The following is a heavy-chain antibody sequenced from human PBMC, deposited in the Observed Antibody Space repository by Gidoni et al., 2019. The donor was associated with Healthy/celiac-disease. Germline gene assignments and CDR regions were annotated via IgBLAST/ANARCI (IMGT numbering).Heavy chain of an antibody. V-gene: IGHV4-39*01. J-gene: IGHJ4*02. D-gene: IGHD6-6*01. Sequence: YNPSLKSRVTISVDTSKNQFSLKLSSVTAADTAVYYCAHGYSSSYGYWGQGTLVTVSS. CDR3: AHGYSSSYGY.